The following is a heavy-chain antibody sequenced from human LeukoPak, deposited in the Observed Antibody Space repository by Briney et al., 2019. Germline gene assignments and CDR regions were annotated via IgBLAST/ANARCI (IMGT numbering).Heavy chain of an antibody. CDR3: ARLWKDGPQTFDY. CDR1: GGSISSSSYF. Sequence: SETLSLTCTVSGGSISSSSYFWAWIRQPPEKGLEWIGSIYYSGSTYYNPSLKSRVTISVDTSKNQFSLRLSSVTAADTAVYYCARLWKDGPQTFDYWGQGTLVTVSS. CDR2: IYYSGST. J-gene: IGHJ4*02. D-gene: IGHD5-24*01. V-gene: IGHV4-39*01.